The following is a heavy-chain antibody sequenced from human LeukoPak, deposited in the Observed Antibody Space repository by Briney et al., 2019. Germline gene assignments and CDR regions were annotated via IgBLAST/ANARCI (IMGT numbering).Heavy chain of an antibody. J-gene: IGHJ4*02. CDR3: ARATGTTLSFDY. D-gene: IGHD1-7*01. V-gene: IGHV4-59*11. CDR2: IYYSGST. CDR1: GGSISSHY. Sequence: SETLSLTCTVSGGSISSHYWSWIRQPPGKGLEWIGYIYYSGSTNYNPSLKRRVTISVDTSKNQFSLKLSSVTAADTAVYYCARATGTTLSFDYWGQGTLVTVSS.